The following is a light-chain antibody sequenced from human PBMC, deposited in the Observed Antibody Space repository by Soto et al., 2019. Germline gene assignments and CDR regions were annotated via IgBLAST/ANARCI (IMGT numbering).Light chain of an antibody. Sequence: QSALTQPASVSGSPGQSITISCTGTSSDVGAYGYVSWYQQHPGKAPKLMIYEVSYRPSGVSNRFSGSKSGNAASLTISGLQAEDEADYYCSSYTTSSTVVFGGGTKLTDL. J-gene: IGLJ2*01. CDR2: EVS. CDR1: SSDVGAYGY. V-gene: IGLV2-14*01. CDR3: SSYTTSSTVV.